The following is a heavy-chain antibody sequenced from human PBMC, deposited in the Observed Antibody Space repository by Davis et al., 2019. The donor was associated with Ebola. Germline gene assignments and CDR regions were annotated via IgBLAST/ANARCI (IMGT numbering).Heavy chain of an antibody. D-gene: IGHD3-3*01. CDR2: INPNSGGT. V-gene: IGHV1-2*06. J-gene: IGHJ4*02. Sequence: ASVKVSCKASGYTFTGYYMHWVRQAPGQGLEWMGRINPNSGGTNYAQKLQGRVTMTTDTSTSTAYMELRSLRSDDTAVYYCARAYASFGVVSGAFDYWGQGTLVTVSS. CDR3: ARAYASFGVVSGAFDY. CDR1: GYTFTGYY.